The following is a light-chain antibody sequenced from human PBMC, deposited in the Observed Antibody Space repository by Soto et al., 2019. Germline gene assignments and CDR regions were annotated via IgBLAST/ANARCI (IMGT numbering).Light chain of an antibody. CDR2: AAS. J-gene: IGKJ5*01. V-gene: IGKV1-9*01. CDR3: QQLNSYPIT. Sequence: DIQLTQSPSFLSASVGDRVTITCRASQGISSYLAWYQQEPGKAPRLLIYAASTLHSGVPSRFSGSGSGTEFTLTISSLQPEDFATYYCQQLNSYPITCGQGTRLEIK. CDR1: QGISSY.